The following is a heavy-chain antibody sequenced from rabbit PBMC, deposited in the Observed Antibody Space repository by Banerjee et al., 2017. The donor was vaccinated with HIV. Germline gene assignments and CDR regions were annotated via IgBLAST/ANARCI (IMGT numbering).Heavy chain of an antibody. CDR3: ARGMLVLYAGMDL. CDR2: INTSSGST. CDR1: AFSFRNKYV. J-gene: IGHJ6*01. D-gene: IGHD4-2*01. Sequence: QSLEESGGDLVKPEGSLTLTCTASAFSFRNKYVMCWVRQAPGKGLEWIACINTSSGSTVYASWAKGRFTISKTSSTTVTLQMTSLTAADTATYFCARGMLVLYAGMDLWGQGTLVTVS. V-gene: IGHV1S40*01.